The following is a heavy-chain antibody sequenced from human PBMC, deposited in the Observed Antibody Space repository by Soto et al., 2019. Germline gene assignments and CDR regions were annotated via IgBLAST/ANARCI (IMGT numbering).Heavy chain of an antibody. V-gene: IGHV3-23*01. D-gene: IGHD4-17*01. CDR1: GFTFAGYA. J-gene: IGHJ3*02. Sequence: PGLSLRLSCAASGFTFAGYAMSWVLQAPGKGLEWVSAVSASDDSTYYADSVRGRFTISRDNSINTLFMQMSSLRTEDTAVYYRAHPRRYGVFDASDIWGQGAMVTVSS. CDR3: AHPRRYGVFDASDI. CDR2: VSASDDST.